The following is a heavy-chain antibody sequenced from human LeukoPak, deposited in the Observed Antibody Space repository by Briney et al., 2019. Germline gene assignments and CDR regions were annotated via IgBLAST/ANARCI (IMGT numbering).Heavy chain of an antibody. Sequence: GGSLRLSCSASGFTFTSSAMSWVRQAPGKGLEWVSAISNNGGYTYYADSVQGRFTISRDNSKSTLCLQMNSLRAEDTAVYYCAKQLGYCSDGSCYFPYWGQGTLVTVSS. CDR1: GFTFTSSA. CDR3: AKQLGYCSDGSCYFPY. D-gene: IGHD2-15*01. CDR2: ISNNGGYT. J-gene: IGHJ4*02. V-gene: IGHV3-23*01.